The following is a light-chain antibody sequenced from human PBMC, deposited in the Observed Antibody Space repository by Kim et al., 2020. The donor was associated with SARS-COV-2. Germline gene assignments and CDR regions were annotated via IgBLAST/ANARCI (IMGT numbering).Light chain of an antibody. CDR1: NMGRKS. CDR3: QVWDKSGDHPV. CDR2: YDS. J-gene: IGLJ2*01. V-gene: IGLV3-21*04. Sequence: APGKTAQVTVGGNNMGRKSVHWYQQKPGPAPVLVIYYDSDRPSGIPERFSGSNSGNTATLTISRVEAGDEADYSCQVWDKSGDHPVFGGGTQLTVL.